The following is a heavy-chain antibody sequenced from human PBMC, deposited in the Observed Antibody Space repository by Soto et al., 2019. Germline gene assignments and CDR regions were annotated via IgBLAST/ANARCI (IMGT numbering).Heavy chain of an antibody. D-gene: IGHD6-19*01. CDR1: GYILSNYG. CDR3: ARQVAGSADAFDI. CDR2: ISPYNGNI. Sequence: QVQLVQSGAEVMQPGASVKVSCKASGYILSNYGISWVRQAPGQGLEWMGWISPYNGNINYAQKLQGRVTMTTDTSTSTAYMEVRSLGFDDTAVYYCARQVAGSADAFDIWGQGTMVTVSS. J-gene: IGHJ3*02. V-gene: IGHV1-18*01.